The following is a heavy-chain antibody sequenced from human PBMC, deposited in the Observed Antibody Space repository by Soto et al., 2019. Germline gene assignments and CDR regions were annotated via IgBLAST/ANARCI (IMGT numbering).Heavy chain of an antibody. Sequence: GASVKVSCKASGYTFARSGISWVRQAPGQGLEWMGWISTYNGDTKYAQNLQGRVDMTTDTSTSTVYMEVRSLTSDDTAVYYCTRDECSGGSCYPSDHWGQGTLVTVSS. D-gene: IGHD2-15*01. CDR3: TRDECSGGSCYPSDH. J-gene: IGHJ4*02. V-gene: IGHV1-18*01. CDR1: GYTFARSG. CDR2: ISTYNGDT.